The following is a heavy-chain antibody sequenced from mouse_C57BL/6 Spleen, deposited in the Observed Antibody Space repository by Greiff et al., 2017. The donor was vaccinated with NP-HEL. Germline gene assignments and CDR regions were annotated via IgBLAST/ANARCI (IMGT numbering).Heavy chain of an antibody. J-gene: IGHJ1*03. D-gene: IGHD2-1*01. CDR2: IYPSSGYT. Sequence: QVQLQQSGAELVRPGASVKMSCKASGYTFTSYTMHWVKQRPGPGLEWIGYIYPSSGYTKYNQKFKDTATLPADKSSSTAYMQLSSLTSEDSAVYYCARSVYYGSYEGYFDVWGTGTTVTVSS. CDR3: ARSVYYGSYEGYFDV. CDR1: GYTFTSYT. V-gene: IGHV1-4*01.